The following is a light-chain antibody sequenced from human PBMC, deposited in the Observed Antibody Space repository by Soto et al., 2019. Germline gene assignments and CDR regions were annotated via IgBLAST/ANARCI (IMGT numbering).Light chain of an antibody. Sequence: QTVVTQPSSLSASPGASASLTCTLRSGINVGTYRIYWYQQKPGSPPQYLLRYKSDSDKQQGSGVPSRFSGSKDASANAGILFISGLHFEDEADYYCMIWHSSAWVFGGGTKLTVL. CDR3: MIWHSSAWV. J-gene: IGLJ3*02. V-gene: IGLV5-45*03. CDR2: YKSDSDK. CDR1: SGINVGTYR.